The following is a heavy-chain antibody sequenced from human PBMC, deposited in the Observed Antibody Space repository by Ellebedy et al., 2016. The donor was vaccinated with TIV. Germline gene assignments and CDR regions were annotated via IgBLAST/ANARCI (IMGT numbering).Heavy chain of an antibody. V-gene: IGHV3-66*01. CDR2: IYPGGGT. J-gene: IGHJ5*02. D-gene: IGHD4-11*01. CDR3: ARDPGGEGAYSDNWFDP. Sequence: GGSLRLSCTASGCNVSTFFMSWVRQAPGQGLEWVSVIYPGGGTNYSDTVEGRFTVPRDTSTNTIYLQMNSLRGEDTAVYYCARDPGGEGAYSDNWFDPWGQGTLVTVSS. CDR1: GCNVSTFF.